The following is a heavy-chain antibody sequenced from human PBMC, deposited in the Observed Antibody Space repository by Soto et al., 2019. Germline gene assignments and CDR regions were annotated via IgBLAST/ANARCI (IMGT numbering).Heavy chain of an antibody. CDR2: ISSSSSYI. V-gene: IGHV3-21*01. Sequence: EVQLVESGGGLVKPGGSLRLSCAASGFTFSSYSMNWVRQAPGKGLEWVSSISSSSSYIYYADSVKGRFTISRDNVKTSMYLQMNSLRAADTAVYYCARVGGYSPNWFDPWGQGTLVTVSS. CDR3: ARVGGYSPNWFDP. J-gene: IGHJ5*02. D-gene: IGHD3-22*01. CDR1: GFTFSSYS.